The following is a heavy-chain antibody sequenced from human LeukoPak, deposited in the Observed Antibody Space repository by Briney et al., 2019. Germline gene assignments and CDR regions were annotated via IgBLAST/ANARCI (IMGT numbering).Heavy chain of an antibody. CDR2: IRYDGSNE. D-gene: IGHD6-6*01. CDR3: ATDAARPMSGAPGY. CDR1: GFTFSNYG. V-gene: IGHV3-30*02. Sequence: PGGSLRLSCAASGFTFSNYGMHWVRQAPGKGLEWVAFIRYDGSNEYYADSVKGRFTISRDNSKNTLYLQMKSLRAEDTAVYYCATDAARPMSGAPGYWGQGTLVTVSS. J-gene: IGHJ4*02.